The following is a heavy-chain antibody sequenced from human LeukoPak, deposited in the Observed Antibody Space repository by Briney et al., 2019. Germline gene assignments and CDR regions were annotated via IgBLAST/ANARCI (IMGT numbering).Heavy chain of an antibody. Sequence: GGSLRLSCSASGFTFSSFTMHWVRQAPGKGLEYVLAISRNGDTTYYAVSVEGRFTIARDNSKSTLYLQMSSLRPEDTAVYFCAKVGAYYEYDYWGQGTLVTVSS. CDR1: GFTFSSFT. V-gene: IGHV3-64D*09. CDR3: AKVGAYYEYDY. J-gene: IGHJ4*02. CDR2: ISRNGDTT. D-gene: IGHD1-26*01.